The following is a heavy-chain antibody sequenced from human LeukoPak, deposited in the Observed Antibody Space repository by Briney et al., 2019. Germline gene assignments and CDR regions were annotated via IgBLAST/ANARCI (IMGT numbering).Heavy chain of an antibody. D-gene: IGHD3/OR15-3a*01. CDR2: INHSGST. J-gene: IGHJ5*02. V-gene: IGHV4-34*01. CDR3: ARDPGTNWFDP. Sequence: SSETLSLTCAVYGGSFSGYYWSWIRQPPGKGLEWIGEINHSGSTNYNPSLKSRVTISVDTSKNQFSLKLSSVTAADTAVYYCARDPGTNWFDPWGQGTLVTVSS. CDR1: GGSFSGYY.